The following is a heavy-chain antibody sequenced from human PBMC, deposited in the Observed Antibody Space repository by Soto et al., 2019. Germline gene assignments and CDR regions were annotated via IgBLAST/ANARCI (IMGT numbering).Heavy chain of an antibody. D-gene: IGHD2-2*01. CDR3: AREESCSSTSCYGMNV. Sequence: EVQLVESGGGLIQPGGSLRLSCAASGFIVSNNYMNWVRQAPGKGLEWVSVTYSGGSTYYADAVNGRFTISRDNSKNTVHLQMNSLRAEDTAVYYCAREESCSSTSCYGMNVWGQGTTVTVS. CDR1: GFIVSNNY. CDR2: TYSGGST. V-gene: IGHV3-53*01. J-gene: IGHJ6*02.